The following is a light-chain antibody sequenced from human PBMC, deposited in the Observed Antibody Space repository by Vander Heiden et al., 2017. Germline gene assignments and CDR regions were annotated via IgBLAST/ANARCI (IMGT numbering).Light chain of an antibody. CDR2: NDS. CDR1: ALPKKY. J-gene: IGLJ3*02. CDR3: LSADSSGTWV. V-gene: IGLV3-16*01. Sequence: SYELTQPPSVSVSLGQMARITCSGEALPKKYAYWYQQNPGQFPVLVIYNDSERPSAIPERFSGSSSGTIVTLTISGVQAEDEAYYYCLSADSSGTWVFGGGTKLTVL.